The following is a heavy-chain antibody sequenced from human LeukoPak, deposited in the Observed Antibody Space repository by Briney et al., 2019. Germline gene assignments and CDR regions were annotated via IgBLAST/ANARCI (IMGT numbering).Heavy chain of an antibody. D-gene: IGHD2-15*01. V-gene: IGHV3-48*01. Sequence: GGSLRLSCAASGLTFSSYSMNWVPEAPGKGVEWGSYISSSRSTIYYAHSPKGCFTISRDNDKNSLYLQMNSLRAEDTAVYYCATDCSGGSCYPIFDFWGQGTLVTVSS. CDR1: GLTFSSYS. CDR2: ISSSRSTI. CDR3: ATDCSGGSCYPIFDF. J-gene: IGHJ4*02.